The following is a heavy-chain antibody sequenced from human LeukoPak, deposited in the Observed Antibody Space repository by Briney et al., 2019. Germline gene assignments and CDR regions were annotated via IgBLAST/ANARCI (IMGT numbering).Heavy chain of an antibody. CDR1: AGSISNYY. D-gene: IGHD5-24*01. CDR3: ANGTDAYTLDL. CDR2: VSQSESS. Sequence: PSETLSLACTVSAGSISNYYCSWIRQPPGKGLEWIGYVSQSESSSYRPSLRSRATISADTSKNQFSLRLSSVTAADAAIYYCANGTDAYTLDLWGQGTVVTVS. V-gene: IGHV4-59*01. J-gene: IGHJ5*02.